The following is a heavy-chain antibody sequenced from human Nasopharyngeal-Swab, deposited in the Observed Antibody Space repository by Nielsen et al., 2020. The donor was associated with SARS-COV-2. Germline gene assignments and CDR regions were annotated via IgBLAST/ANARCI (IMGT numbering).Heavy chain of an antibody. J-gene: IGHJ4*02. CDR2: INHSGST. CDR3: ARGPTQQLVRDY. V-gene: IGHV4-34*01. D-gene: IGHD6-13*01. Sequence: PGKGLEWIGEINHSGSTNYNPSLKSRVTISVDTSKNQFSLKLSSVTAADTAVYYCARGPTQQLVRDYWGQGTLVTVPQ.